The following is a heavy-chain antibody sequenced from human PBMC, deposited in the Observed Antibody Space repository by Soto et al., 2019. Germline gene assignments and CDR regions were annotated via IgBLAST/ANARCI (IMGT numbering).Heavy chain of an antibody. V-gene: IGHV4-38-2*01. CDR2: IYHSGST. D-gene: IGHD3-9*01. J-gene: IGHJ5*02. CDR3: ARALGYFDWLFPRGWFDP. CDR1: GYSISSGYY. Sequence: SETLSLTCAVSGYSISSGYYWGWIRQPPGKGLEWIGSIYHSGSTYYNPSLKSRVTISVDTSKNQFSLKPSSVTAADTAVYYCARALGYFDWLFPRGWFDPWGQGTLVTVSS.